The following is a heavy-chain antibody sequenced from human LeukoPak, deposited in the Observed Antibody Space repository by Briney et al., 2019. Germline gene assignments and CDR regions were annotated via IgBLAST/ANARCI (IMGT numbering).Heavy chain of an antibody. D-gene: IGHD2-2*01. V-gene: IGHV1-2*02. J-gene: IGHJ5*02. Sequence: ASVKVSCKASGYTFTDYYVHWVRQAPGQGLEWMGWINPHGGGTNFAQKFQGRVTMTRDTSISTAYMELSRLRSDDTAVYYCARVYRGRYCSSTSCRDNWFDPWGQGTLVTVSS. CDR2: INPHGGGT. CDR3: ARVYRGRYCSSTSCRDNWFDP. CDR1: GYTFTDYY.